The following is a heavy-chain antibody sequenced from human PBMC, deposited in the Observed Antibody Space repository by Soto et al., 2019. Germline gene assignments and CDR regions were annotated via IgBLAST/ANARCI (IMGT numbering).Heavy chain of an antibody. Sequence: GGSLRLSCAASGFTFSSYAMSWVRQAPGKGLEWVSAISGSGGSTYYADSVKGRFTISRHNSKNTLYLQMNSLRAEDTAVYYCATAKGSYYYYYYMDVWGKGTTVTVSS. V-gene: IGHV3-23*01. CDR2: ISGSGGST. J-gene: IGHJ6*03. CDR3: ATAKGSYYYYYYMDV. CDR1: GFTFSSYA.